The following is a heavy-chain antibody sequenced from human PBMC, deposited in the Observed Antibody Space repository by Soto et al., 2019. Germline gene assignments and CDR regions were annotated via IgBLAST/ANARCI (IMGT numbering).Heavy chain of an antibody. Sequence: GGSLRLSCAASGFTFSSYGMHWVRQAPGKGLEWVAVIWYDGSNKYYADSVKGRFTISRDNSKNTLYLQMNSLRAEDTAVYYCARDPASYGFRGYFDYWGQGTLVTV. V-gene: IGHV3-33*01. CDR1: GFTFSSYG. CDR2: IWYDGSNK. CDR3: ARDPASYGFRGYFDY. J-gene: IGHJ4*02. D-gene: IGHD5-18*01.